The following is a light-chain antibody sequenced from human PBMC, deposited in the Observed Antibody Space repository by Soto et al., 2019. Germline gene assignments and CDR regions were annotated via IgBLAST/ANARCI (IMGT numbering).Light chain of an antibody. J-gene: IGKJ1*01. CDR1: QTISSW. CDR2: KAS. CDR3: QHYNSYSEA. Sequence: DIQMTQSPSTLSGSVGDRVTITCRASQTISSWLARYQQKPGKAPKLLIYKASTLKSGVPSRFSGSGSGTEFTLTISSLQPDDFATYYCQHYNSYSEAFGQGTKVYIK. V-gene: IGKV1-5*03.